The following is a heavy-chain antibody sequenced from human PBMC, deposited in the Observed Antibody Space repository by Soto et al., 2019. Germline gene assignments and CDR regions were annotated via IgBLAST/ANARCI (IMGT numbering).Heavy chain of an antibody. CDR1: GFSFSNYG. J-gene: IGHJ5*02. V-gene: IGHV3-21*01. D-gene: IGHD2-2*01. CDR3: ARSDCTSTSCYVVWFDP. Sequence: EVQLVESGGGLVKPGGSLRLSCAASGFSFSNYGMNWVRQAPGKGLEWVSSISSSSSYISYADSVKGRFTISRDNAKNSVYLRMNSLRAEDTAVYCCARSDCTSTSCYVVWFDPWGQGTLVTVSS. CDR2: ISSSSSYI.